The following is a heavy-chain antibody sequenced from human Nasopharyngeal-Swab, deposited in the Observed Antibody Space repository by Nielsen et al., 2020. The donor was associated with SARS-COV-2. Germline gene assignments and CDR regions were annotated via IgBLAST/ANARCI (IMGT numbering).Heavy chain of an antibody. CDR1: GFNFNNYG. D-gene: IGHD3-10*01. CDR3: AKATQIFWFGQFRNDAFDV. Sequence: GGSLRLSCEASGFNFNNYGMHWVRQAPGKGLEWVAVISYEGSKKFYVASVEGRFTVSRDFSKNTLFLQMSSLRPEDTAVNYCAKATQIFWFGQFRNDAFDVWGRGTMVTVSS. V-gene: IGHV3-30*18. CDR2: ISYEGSKK. J-gene: IGHJ3*01.